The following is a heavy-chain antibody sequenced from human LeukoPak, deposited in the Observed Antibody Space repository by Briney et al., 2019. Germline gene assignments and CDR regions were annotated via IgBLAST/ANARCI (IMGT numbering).Heavy chain of an antibody. Sequence: ASVKVSCKASGYTFTSYGISWVRQAPGQGLEWMGWISAYNGNTNYAQKLQGRVTMTTDTSTSTAYKELRSLRSDDTAVYYCAWRLAVAGILDYWGQGTLVTVSS. D-gene: IGHD6-19*01. V-gene: IGHV1-18*04. CDR3: AWRLAVAGILDY. J-gene: IGHJ4*02. CDR2: ISAYNGNT. CDR1: GYTFTSYG.